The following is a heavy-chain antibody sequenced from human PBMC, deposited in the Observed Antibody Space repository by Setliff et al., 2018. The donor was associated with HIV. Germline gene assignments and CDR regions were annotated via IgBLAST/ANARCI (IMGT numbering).Heavy chain of an antibody. CDR3: AKVGA. CDR1: GYTFTGYY. Sequence: SVKVSCKASGYTFTGYYMHWVRQAPGQGLEWMGGIIPFLDIANIAQKFQGRVTITADNSKNTLYLQMNSLRAEDTAVYYCAKVGAWGQGTLVTVSS. CDR2: IIPFLDIA. J-gene: IGHJ4*02. V-gene: IGHV1-69*10.